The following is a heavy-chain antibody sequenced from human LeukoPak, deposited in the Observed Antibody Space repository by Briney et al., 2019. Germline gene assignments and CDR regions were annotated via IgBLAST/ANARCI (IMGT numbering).Heavy chain of an antibody. CDR3: ARGRITRVDIVATIIEESYYFDY. CDR1: GFPFSSHG. J-gene: IGHJ4*02. CDR2: VSPSGGIT. V-gene: IGHV3-23*01. D-gene: IGHD5-12*01. Sequence: PGGSLRLSCAGSGFPFSSHGMNWVRQAPGKGLEWVSGVSPSGGITYYADSVKGRFTISRDNAKNSLYLQMNSLRAEDTAVYYCARGRITRVDIVATIIEESYYFDYWGQGTLVTVSS.